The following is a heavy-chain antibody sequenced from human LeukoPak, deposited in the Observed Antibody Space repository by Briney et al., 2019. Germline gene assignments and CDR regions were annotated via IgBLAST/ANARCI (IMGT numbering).Heavy chain of an antibody. V-gene: IGHV1-2*02. CDR3: ARGRYYYALRYYYYMDV. D-gene: IGHD3-10*01. Sequence: ASVKVSCKASGYTFTGYYMHWVRQAPGQGLEWMGWIDPNSGGRNYAQKFQGRVTMTRDTAISTAYMELSRLRSDDTAVYYCARGRYYYALRYYYYMDVWGKGTTVTVSS. CDR1: GYTFTGYY. J-gene: IGHJ6*03. CDR2: IDPNSGGR.